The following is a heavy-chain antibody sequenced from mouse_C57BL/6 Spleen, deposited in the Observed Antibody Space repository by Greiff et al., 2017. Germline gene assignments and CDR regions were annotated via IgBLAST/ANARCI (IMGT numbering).Heavy chain of an antibody. Sequence: EVKLMESGGDLVKPGGSLKLSCAASGFTFSSYGMSWVRQTPDKRLEWVATISSGGSYTYYPDSVKGRFTISRDNAKNTLYLQMSSLKSEDTAMYYCARHHNYFDYWGQGTTLTVSS. J-gene: IGHJ2*01. V-gene: IGHV5-6*02. CDR3: ARHHNYFDY. CDR1: GFTFSSYG. CDR2: ISSGGSYT.